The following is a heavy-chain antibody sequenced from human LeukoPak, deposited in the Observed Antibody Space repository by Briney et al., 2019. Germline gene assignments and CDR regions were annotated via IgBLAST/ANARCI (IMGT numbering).Heavy chain of an antibody. Sequence: ASVKVSCKASGYAFTRHYMHWVRQAPGQGLEWMGLINPSGSSTIYAQKFQGRVAITADKSTSTAYMELSSLRSEDTAVYYCARATGYSSTWYPLDPWGQGTLVTVSS. D-gene: IGHD6-13*01. CDR1: GYAFTRHY. CDR2: INPSGSST. J-gene: IGHJ5*02. CDR3: ARATGYSSTWYPLDP. V-gene: IGHV1-46*01.